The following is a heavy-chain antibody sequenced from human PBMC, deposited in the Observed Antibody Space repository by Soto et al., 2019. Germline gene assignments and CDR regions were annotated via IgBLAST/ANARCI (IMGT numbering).Heavy chain of an antibody. D-gene: IGHD3-9*01. CDR3: ARHRGYYDILTGYYTELNCEY. V-gene: IGHV4-39*01. CDR2: IYYSGTT. J-gene: IGHJ4*02. CDR1: GGSISSSSYY. Sequence: PSETLSLTCTVSGGSISSSSYYWGWIPHPPGKGLVWIGSIYYSGTTYYNPSLKSRVTISVDTSKNQFSLKLSSVTAADTAVYYCARHRGYYDILTGYYTELNCEYWGQGNLVIVSS.